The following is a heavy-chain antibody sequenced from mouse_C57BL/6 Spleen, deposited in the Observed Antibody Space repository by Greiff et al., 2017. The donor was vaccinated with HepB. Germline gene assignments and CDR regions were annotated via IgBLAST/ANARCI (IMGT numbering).Heavy chain of an antibody. CDR2: IYPRSGNT. D-gene: IGHD1-1*01. V-gene: IGHV1-81*01. J-gene: IGHJ4*01. CDR3: ARLVAIYYAMDY. CDR1: GYTFTSYG. Sequence: VKLMESGAELARPGASVKLSCKASGYTFTSYGISWVKQRTGQGLEWIGEIYPRSGNTYYNEKFKGKATLTADKSSSTAYMELRSLTSEDSAVYFCARLVAIYYAMDYWGQGTSVTVSS.